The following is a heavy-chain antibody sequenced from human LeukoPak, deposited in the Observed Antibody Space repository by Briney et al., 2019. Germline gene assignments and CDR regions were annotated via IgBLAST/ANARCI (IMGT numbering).Heavy chain of an antibody. V-gene: IGHV3-30*04. CDR3: ASDPWDSLRRGIMVNYYYYTDV. J-gene: IGHJ6*03. CDR1: GFIFSNYS. D-gene: IGHD5-18*01. Sequence: PGGSLRLSCAVSGFIFSNYSRRWVRQAPGKGLEWVAIISYDGSNVHYVDSMKGRFTISRDNSKNTLYLQMSSLRAEDTAVYYCASDPWDSLRRGIMVNYYYYTDVWGKGTTVTVSS. CDR2: ISYDGSNV.